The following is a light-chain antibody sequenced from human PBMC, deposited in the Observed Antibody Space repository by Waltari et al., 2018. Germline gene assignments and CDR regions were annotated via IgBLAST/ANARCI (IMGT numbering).Light chain of an antibody. CDR2: QNT. CDR1: NLGAKF. Sequence: SYELTQSSSVYVSPGQSATITCTGDNLGAKFFNWYQQRPGRAPVLVIHQNTKRPSGIPERFSGSNSGNTATLTSSETQALDEADYYCQAWDSSTVVFGGGTKLTVL. J-gene: IGLJ3*02. CDR3: QAWDSSTVV. V-gene: IGLV3-1*01.